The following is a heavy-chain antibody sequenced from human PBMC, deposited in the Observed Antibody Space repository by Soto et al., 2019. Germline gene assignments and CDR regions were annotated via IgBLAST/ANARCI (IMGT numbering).Heavy chain of an antibody. CDR2: MTPNSGDT. J-gene: IGHJ4*02. D-gene: IGHD1-1*01. CDR1: GYTFTSYD. Sequence: QVQLVQSGAEVKKPGASVKVSCKASGYTFTSYDINWVRQAPGQGLEWVGWMTPNSGDTGYAQTFQGRVTLTRDTSRSTAYIELSSLTSEVTAVYYCARNLYNTGSFDHWGQGTLVTVSS. V-gene: IGHV1-8*02. CDR3: ARNLYNTGSFDH.